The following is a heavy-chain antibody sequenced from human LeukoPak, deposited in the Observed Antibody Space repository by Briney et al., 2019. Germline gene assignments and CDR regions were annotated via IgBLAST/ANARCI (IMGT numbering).Heavy chain of an antibody. Sequence: PSETLSLTCTVSGGSISSYYRSWIRQPPGKGLEWIGYIYYSGSTNYNPSLKSRVTISVDTSKNQFSLKLSSVTAADTAVYYCARDSSRGAFDYWGQGTLVTVSS. CDR3: ARDSSRGAFDY. J-gene: IGHJ4*02. CDR2: IYYSGST. V-gene: IGHV4-59*01. CDR1: GGSISSYY.